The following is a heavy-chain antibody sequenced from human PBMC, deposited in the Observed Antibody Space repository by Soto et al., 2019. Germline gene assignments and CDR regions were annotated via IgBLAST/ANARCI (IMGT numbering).Heavy chain of an antibody. CDR2: INAGNGNT. CDR1: GYPFTSYA. D-gene: IGHD6-19*01. Sequence: GASVKVSYKASGYPFTSYAMHWVLKAPGQMLEWMGWINAGNGNTKYSQKFQGRVTITRDTSASTAYMELSSLRSEDTAVYYCASLGGSGWYWFDPWGQGTLVTVSS. V-gene: IGHV1-3*01. CDR3: ASLGGSGWYWFDP. J-gene: IGHJ5*02.